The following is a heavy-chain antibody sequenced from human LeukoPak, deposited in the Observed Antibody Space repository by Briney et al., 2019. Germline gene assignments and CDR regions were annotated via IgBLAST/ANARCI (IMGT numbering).Heavy chain of an antibody. CDR2: IIPIFGTA. V-gene: IGHV1-69*01. CDR1: GGTFSSYA. CDR3: ARDVEGYSYGTGYNWFDP. D-gene: IGHD5-18*01. J-gene: IGHJ5*02. Sequence: SVKVSCKASGGTFSSYAISWVRQAPGQGLEWMGGIIPIFGTANYAQKFQGRVTITADESTSTAYMELSSLRSEDTAVYYCARDVEGYSYGTGYNWFDPWGQGTLVTVSS.